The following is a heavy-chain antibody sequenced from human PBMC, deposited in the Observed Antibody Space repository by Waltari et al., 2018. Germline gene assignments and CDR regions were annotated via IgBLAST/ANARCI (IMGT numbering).Heavy chain of an antibody. CDR1: GYTVFASP. V-gene: IGHV1-3*01. J-gene: IGHJ4*02. CDR2: ITGNDNT. Sequence: QVQLVQSGAEMKKPGASVTLSCKAAGYTVFASPTPWGRQAPGQRLEWMGWITGNDNTKYSQRFQGRVTITRDRSASTTYMDLSTLRSEDTAVYYCASGRERSYGSANYYQLDYWGQGTLVTVSS. D-gene: IGHD3-10*01. CDR3: ASGRERSYGSANYYQLDY.